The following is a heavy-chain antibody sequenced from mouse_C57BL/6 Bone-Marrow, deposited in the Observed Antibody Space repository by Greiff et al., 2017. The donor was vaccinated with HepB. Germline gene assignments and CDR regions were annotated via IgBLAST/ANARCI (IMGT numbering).Heavy chain of an antibody. D-gene: IGHD1-1*01. CDR3: TSTVVARNYAMDY. Sequence: EVKLMESGAELVRPGASVKLSCTASGFNIKDDYMHWVKQRPEQGLEWIGWIDPENGDTEYASKFKGKATITADTSSNTAYLQLSSLTSEDTAVYYCTSTVVARNYAMDYWGQGTSVTVSS. V-gene: IGHV14-4*01. CDR2: IDPENGDT. CDR1: GFNIKDDY. J-gene: IGHJ4*01.